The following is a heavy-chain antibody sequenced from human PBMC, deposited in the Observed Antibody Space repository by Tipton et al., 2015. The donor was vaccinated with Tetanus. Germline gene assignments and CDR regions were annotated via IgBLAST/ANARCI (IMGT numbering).Heavy chain of an antibody. Sequence: SLRLSCAASRFTFSSYGMHWVRQAPGKGLEWVAVISYDGNSEYYADSVKGRFTISRDNSKNTLYLQMTGLRADDTAVYYCAKEDRRRAEYYFDFWGQGTLVTVSS. CDR2: ISYDGNSE. J-gene: IGHJ4*02. D-gene: IGHD2/OR15-2a*01. CDR1: RFTFSSYG. V-gene: IGHV3-30*18. CDR3: AKEDRRRAEYYFDF.